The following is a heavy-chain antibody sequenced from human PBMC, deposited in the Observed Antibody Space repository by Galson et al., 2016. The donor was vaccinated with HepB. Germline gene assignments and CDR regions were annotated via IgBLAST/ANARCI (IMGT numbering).Heavy chain of an antibody. CDR3: ARGWFFYDTSGYPAKYYYYGIDV. V-gene: IGHV1-69*13. CDR1: GGTSSSYA. CDR2: IIPIFGPA. D-gene: IGHD3-22*01. Sequence: SVKVSCKASGGTSSSYAISWVRQAPGRGLEWMGGIIPIFGPANYAQKFQGRVSITADESTSTAYMELSSLRSEDTAMYYCARGWFFYDTSGYPAKYYYYGIDVWGQGTTVTVSS. J-gene: IGHJ6*02.